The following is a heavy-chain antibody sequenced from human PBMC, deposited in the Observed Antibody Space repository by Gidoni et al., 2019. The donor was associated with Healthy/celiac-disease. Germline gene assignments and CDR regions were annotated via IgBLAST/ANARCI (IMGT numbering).Heavy chain of an antibody. CDR1: GGSISSSSYY. D-gene: IGHD2-15*01. CDR2: IYYSGST. V-gene: IGHV4-39*01. J-gene: IGHJ4*02. Sequence: QLQLQASGPGLVKPSETLSLTCTVSGGSISSSSYYWGWIRQPPGKGLEWIGSIYYSGSTYYNPSLKSRVTISVDTSKNQFSLKLSSVTAADTAVYYCASPDHRYCSSGSCYSHDYWGQGTLVTVSS. CDR3: ASPDHRYCSSGSCYSHDY.